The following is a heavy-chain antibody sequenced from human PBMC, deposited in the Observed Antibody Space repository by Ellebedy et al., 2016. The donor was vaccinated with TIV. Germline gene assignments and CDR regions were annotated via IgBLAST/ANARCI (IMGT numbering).Heavy chain of an antibody. Sequence: GESLKISCAASGFTFSDYYMSWIRQAPGKGLEWVSYISNSDSFIFYADSVRGRFTISRDNAKNLLYLQMNSLRPEDTAVYYCARDARFIDQQHNWFDPWGQGTLVTVSS. CDR1: GFTFSDYY. D-gene: IGHD6-13*01. J-gene: IGHJ5*02. CDR3: ARDARFIDQQHNWFDP. V-gene: IGHV3-11*01. CDR2: ISNSDSFI.